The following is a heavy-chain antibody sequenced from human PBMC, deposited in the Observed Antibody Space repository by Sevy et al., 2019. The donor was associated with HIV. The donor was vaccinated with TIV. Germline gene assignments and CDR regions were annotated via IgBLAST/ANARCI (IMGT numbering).Heavy chain of an antibody. Sequence: GGSLRLSCAASGFTFSNAWMSWVRQAPGKGLEWVGRIKSKTDGGTTDYAAPVKGRFTISRADSKNTLYLQMNSLKSQDTAVYYCTTDPSSGYFQEAFDIWGQGTMVTVSS. J-gene: IGHJ3*02. CDR1: GFTFSNAW. CDR3: TTDPSSGYFQEAFDI. CDR2: IKSKTDGGTT. D-gene: IGHD3-22*01. V-gene: IGHV3-15*01.